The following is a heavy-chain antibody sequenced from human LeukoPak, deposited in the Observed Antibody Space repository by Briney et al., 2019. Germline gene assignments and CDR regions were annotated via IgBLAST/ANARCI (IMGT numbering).Heavy chain of an antibody. J-gene: IGHJ4*02. D-gene: IGHD3-22*01. CDR2: ISTSSVYI. V-gene: IGHV3-21*01. CDR3: ARLMGYFDSSGYYAALDY. CDR1: GFTFSSYW. Sequence: GGSLRLFCAASGFTFSSYWMYWVRQAPGKGLVWVSSISTSSVYIYYADSVKGRFTISRDNAKNSLYLQMNSLRAEDTAVYYCARLMGYFDSSGYYAALDYWGQGTLVTVSS.